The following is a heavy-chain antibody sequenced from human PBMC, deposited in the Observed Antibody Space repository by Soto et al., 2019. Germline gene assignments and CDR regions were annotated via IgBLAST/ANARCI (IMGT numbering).Heavy chain of an antibody. D-gene: IGHD1-7*01. J-gene: IGHJ6*02. CDR1: GGTFSSYA. CDR3: ARKLDLRSSYYVMDV. Sequence: ASVKVSCKDSGGTFSSYAISWVRQAPGQGLEWMGGIIPIFGTANYAKKSQGRVTITAAESTSTAYMELSSLRSEDTAVYYCARKLDLRSSYYVMDVGGQ. V-gene: IGHV1-69*13. CDR2: IIPIFGTA.